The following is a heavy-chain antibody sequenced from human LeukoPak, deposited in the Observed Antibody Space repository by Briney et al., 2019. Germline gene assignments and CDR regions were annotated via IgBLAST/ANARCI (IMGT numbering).Heavy chain of an antibody. CDR1: GFTFSSYS. J-gene: IGHJ4*02. CDR3: AREGAYCSGGSCYSAPDY. D-gene: IGHD2-15*01. V-gene: IGHV3-21*01. Sequence: GGSLRLSCAASGFTFSSYSMNWVRQAPGKGLEWVSSISSSSSYIYYADSVKGRFTISRDNAKNSLYLQMNSLRAEDTAVYYCAREGAYCSGGSCYSAPDYWGQGTLVTVSS. CDR2: ISSSSSYI.